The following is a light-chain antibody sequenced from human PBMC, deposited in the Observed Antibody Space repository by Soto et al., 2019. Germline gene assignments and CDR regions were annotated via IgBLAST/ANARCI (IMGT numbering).Light chain of an antibody. J-gene: IGKJ4*01. Sequence: EIVLTQSPATLSLSPGERATLSCRASQSVSSYLAWYQQKPGQAPRLLIYDASNRATGIPARFSGSGSGTDFTLTISSLEPEVFAVYYCQQRSNWRTFGVGTKVEIK. V-gene: IGKV3-11*01. CDR1: QSVSSY. CDR2: DAS. CDR3: QQRSNWRT.